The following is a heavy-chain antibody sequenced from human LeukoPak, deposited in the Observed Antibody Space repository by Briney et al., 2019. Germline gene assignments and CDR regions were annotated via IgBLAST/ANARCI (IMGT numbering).Heavy chain of an antibody. J-gene: IGHJ4*02. CDR1: GYSISSGYY. D-gene: IGHD3-10*01. CDR2: IYHSGST. Sequence: SETLSLTCTVSGYSISSGYYWGWIRQPPGKGLEWIGSIYHSGSTYYNPSLKSRVTISVDTSKNQFSLKLSSVTAADTAVYYCAREFYGSGSLTFWGQGTLVTVSS. V-gene: IGHV4-38-2*02. CDR3: AREFYGSGSLTF.